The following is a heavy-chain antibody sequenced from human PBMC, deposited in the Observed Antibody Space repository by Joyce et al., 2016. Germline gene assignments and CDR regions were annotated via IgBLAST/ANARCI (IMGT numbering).Heavy chain of an antibody. Sequence: QVQLVQSGAEVKKPGASVRVSCKVSGKKLDALSIHWVRQAPGKGLEWLGGFNTEGNESMSAQKFQGRVTMTEDTSTDTAYMELKSLTSDDTAVYYCATVKIVVVVLAFRFDSWGQGTLVTVSS. CDR1: GKKLDALS. D-gene: IGHD2-15*01. J-gene: IGHJ5*01. CDR2: FNTEGNES. CDR3: ATVKIVVVVLAFRFDS. V-gene: IGHV1-24*01.